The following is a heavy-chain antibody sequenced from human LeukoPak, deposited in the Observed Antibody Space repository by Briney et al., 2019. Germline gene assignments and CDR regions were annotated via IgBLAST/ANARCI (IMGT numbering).Heavy chain of an antibody. Sequence: SGGSLRLSCAASGFTFSSYSMNWVRQAPGKGLEWVSSISSSSSYIYYADSVKGRFTISRDNAKNSLYLQMNSLRAEDTAVYYCARERGPYDSSGYYPYSWGQGTLVTVSS. J-gene: IGHJ4*02. CDR3: ARERGPYDSSGYYPYS. CDR1: GFTFSSYS. V-gene: IGHV3-21*01. D-gene: IGHD3-22*01. CDR2: ISSSSSYI.